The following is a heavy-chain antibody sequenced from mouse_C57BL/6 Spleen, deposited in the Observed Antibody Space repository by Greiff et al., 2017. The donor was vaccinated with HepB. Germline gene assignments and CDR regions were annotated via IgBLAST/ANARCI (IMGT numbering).Heavy chain of an antibody. D-gene: IGHD1-1*01. Sequence: DVKLVESEGGLVQPGSSMKLSCTASGFTFSDYYMAWVRQVPEKGLEWVANINYDGSSTYYLDSLKSRFIISRDNAKNILYLQMSSLKSEDTATHYCARGGYYYGSSPPYAMDYWGQGTSVTVSS. CDR3: ARGGYYYGSSPPYAMDY. J-gene: IGHJ4*01. CDR1: GFTFSDYY. V-gene: IGHV5-16*01. CDR2: INYDGSST.